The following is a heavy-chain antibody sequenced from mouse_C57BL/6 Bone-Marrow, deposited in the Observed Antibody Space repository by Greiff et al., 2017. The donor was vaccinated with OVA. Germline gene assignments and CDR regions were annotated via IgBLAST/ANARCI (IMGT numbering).Heavy chain of an antibody. J-gene: IGHJ3*01. Sequence: EVQLQQSGPELVKPGASVKISCKASGYTFTDYYMNWVKQSHGKSLEWIGDINPNNGGTSYNQKFKGKATLTVDKSSSTAYMELRSLTSEDSAVYYCARQELLRWFAYWGQGTLVTVSA. V-gene: IGHV1-26*01. CDR2: INPNNGGT. CDR3: ARQELLRWFAY. D-gene: IGHD1-1*01. CDR1: GYTFTDYY.